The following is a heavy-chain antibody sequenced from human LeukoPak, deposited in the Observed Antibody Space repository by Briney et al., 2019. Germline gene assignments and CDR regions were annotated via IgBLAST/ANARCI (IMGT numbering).Heavy chain of an antibody. Sequence: RPSETLSLTCTVSGGSISSSSYYWGWIRQPPGKGLEWIGSIYYSGSTYYNPSLKSRVTISVDTSKNQFSLKLSSVTAADTAVYYCARPARVATILGQNAFDIWGQGTMVTVSS. CDR1: GGSISSSSYY. CDR2: IYYSGST. D-gene: IGHD5-12*01. V-gene: IGHV4-39*07. CDR3: ARPARVATILGQNAFDI. J-gene: IGHJ3*02.